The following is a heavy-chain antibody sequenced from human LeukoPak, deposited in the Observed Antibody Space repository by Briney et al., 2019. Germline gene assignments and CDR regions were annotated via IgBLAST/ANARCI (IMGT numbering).Heavy chain of an antibody. V-gene: IGHV4-39*07. Sequence: SETLSLTCTVSGGSISSNTYSWGWIRQPPGKGLEWIGSIYYSGSTYYSPSLKSRVTISVDTSKNQFSLKLSSVTAADTAVYYCARVLVYDSSGYYRTNGAFDIWGQGTMVTVSS. CDR1: GGSISSNTYS. D-gene: IGHD3-22*01. CDR2: IYYSGST. J-gene: IGHJ3*02. CDR3: ARVLVYDSSGYYRTNGAFDI.